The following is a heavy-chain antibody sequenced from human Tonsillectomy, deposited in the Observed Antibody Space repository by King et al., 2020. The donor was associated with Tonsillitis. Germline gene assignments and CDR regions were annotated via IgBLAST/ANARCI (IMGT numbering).Heavy chain of an antibody. CDR3: AKDQRQQWLAIYYYYYGMDV. D-gene: IGHD6-19*01. V-gene: IGHV3-30*18. CDR1: GFTFSSYG. Sequence: VQLVESGGGVVQPGRSLRLSCAASGFTFSSYGMHWVRQAPGKGLEWVAVISYDGSNKYYADSVKGRFTISRDNSKNTLYLQMNSLRAEDTAVYYCAKDQRQQWLAIYYYYYGMDVWGQGTTVTVSS. J-gene: IGHJ6*02. CDR2: ISYDGSNK.